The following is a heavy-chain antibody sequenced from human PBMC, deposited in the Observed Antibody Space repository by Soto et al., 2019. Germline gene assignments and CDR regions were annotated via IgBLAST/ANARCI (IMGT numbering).Heavy chain of an antibody. CDR1: GGPITNSNYY. CDR3: VRLVPAPGAGDF. CDR2: IFYDGST. V-gene: IGHV4-39*02. D-gene: IGHD6-13*01. J-gene: IGHJ4*02. Sequence: QLQLQESGPGLVKPSETLSLTCTVSGGPITNSNYYWGWIRQPPGKGLEWIGRIFYDGSTYYNPSLQSRFAISVDTSRNLFSLKLTSVTAAETAVYYCVRLVPAPGAGDFWGQGIRVTVSS.